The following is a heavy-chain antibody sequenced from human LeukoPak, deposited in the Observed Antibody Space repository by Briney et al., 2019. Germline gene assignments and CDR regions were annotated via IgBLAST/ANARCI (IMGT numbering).Heavy chain of an antibody. J-gene: IGHJ4*02. CDR1: GFPFSIAW. V-gene: IGHV3-15*01. CDR2: IKGKTDGGTT. CDR3: ITPLPYSAQ. Sequence: GGSLRLSCAVFGSGFPFSIAWMSWVRQAPGKGLEWVGRIKGKTDGGTTDYAAPVKDRFSISRDDSKSMMYLQMNSLKTEDTAVYYCITPLPYSAQGGQGTLVTVS. D-gene: IGHD2-21*01.